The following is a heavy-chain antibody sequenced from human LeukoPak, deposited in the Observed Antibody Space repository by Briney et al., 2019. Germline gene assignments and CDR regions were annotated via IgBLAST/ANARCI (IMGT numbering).Heavy chain of an antibody. D-gene: IGHD5-18*01. CDR3: TGAGYSYGDSAFDI. CDR2: IRSKAYGGTT. Sequence: GGSLRLSCTASGFTFGDYAMSWFRQAPGKGLEWVGFIRSKAYGGTTEYAASVKGRFTISRDDSKSIAYLQMNSLKTEDTAVCYCTGAGYSYGDSAFDIWGQGTMVTVSS. V-gene: IGHV3-49*03. CDR1: GFTFGDYA. J-gene: IGHJ3*02.